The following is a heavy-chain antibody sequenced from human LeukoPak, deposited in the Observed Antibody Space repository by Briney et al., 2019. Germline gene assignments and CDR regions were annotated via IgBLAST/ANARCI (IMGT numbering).Heavy chain of an antibody. V-gene: IGHV3-48*02. J-gene: IGHJ3*02. CDR3: ARPFYDSGGYYYKSFDI. CDR2: ISSSTSTI. D-gene: IGHD3-22*01. CDR1: GFTFSSYS. Sequence: PGGSLRLSCAASGFTFSSYSMNWIRQAPGKGLEWVSYISSSTSTIYYADSVKGRFTISRDNAKNSLYLQMNSLRDEDTAVYYCARPFYDSGGYYYKSFDIWGQGTMVTVSS.